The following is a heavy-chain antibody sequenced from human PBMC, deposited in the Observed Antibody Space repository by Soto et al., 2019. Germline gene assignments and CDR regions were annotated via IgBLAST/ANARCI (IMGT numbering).Heavy chain of an antibody. D-gene: IGHD3-22*01. Sequence: ASVKVSCKVSGYTLTELSMRWVRQAPGKGLEWMGGFDPEDGETIYAQKFQGRVTMTEDTSTDTAYMELSSLKTEDTGIYYCTTDSYSTMIVVRFDYWGHGTLVTVSS. J-gene: IGHJ4*01. CDR2: FDPEDGET. CDR3: TTDSYSTMIVVRFDY. CDR1: GYTLTELS. V-gene: IGHV1-24*01.